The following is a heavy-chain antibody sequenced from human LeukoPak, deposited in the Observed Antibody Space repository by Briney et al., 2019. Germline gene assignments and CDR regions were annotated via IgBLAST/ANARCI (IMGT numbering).Heavy chain of an antibody. V-gene: IGHV1-8*01. CDR1: GYTFTSYD. CDR3: ARVGIAAAGSDY. J-gene: IGHJ4*02. Sequence: GSVKVSCKASGYTFTSYDINWVRQATGQGREWMGWMNPNSGNTGYAQKFQGRVTMTRNTSISTAYMELSSLRSEDTAVYYCARVGIAAAGSDYWGQGTLVTVSS. CDR2: MNPNSGNT. D-gene: IGHD6-13*01.